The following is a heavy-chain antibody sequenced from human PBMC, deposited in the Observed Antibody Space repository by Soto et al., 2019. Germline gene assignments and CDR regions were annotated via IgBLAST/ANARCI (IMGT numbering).Heavy chain of an antibody. CDR2: ISAYNGNT. CDR1: GYTFTSYG. V-gene: IGHV1-18*01. CDR3: AREYCSGGSCLNAFDI. J-gene: IGHJ3*02. D-gene: IGHD2-15*01. Sequence: ASVKVSCKASGYTFTSYGISWVRQAPGQGLEWMGWISAYNGNTNYAQKLQGRVTMTTDTSTSTAYMELRSLRSDDTAVYYCAREYCSGGSCLNAFDIWGQGTMVTVSS.